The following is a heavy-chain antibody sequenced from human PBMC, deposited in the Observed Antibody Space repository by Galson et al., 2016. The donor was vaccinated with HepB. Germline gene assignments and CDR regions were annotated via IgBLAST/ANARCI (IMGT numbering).Heavy chain of an antibody. V-gene: IGHV3-30*18. CDR3: AKAASNYGYRLGIYV. CDR2: ISHDGTNK. CDR1: GFTFGNYG. J-gene: IGHJ6*02. Sequence: SLRLSCAASGFTFGNYGMHWVRQAPGKGLEWVAVISHDGTNKFHTDSVKGRFTISRDSPKNTLYLQMNSLRAEDTAVYYCAKAASNYGYRLGIYVWGQGTTVTVSS. D-gene: IGHD4-11*01.